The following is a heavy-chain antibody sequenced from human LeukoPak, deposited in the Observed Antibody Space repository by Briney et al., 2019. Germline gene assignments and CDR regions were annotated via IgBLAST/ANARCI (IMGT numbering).Heavy chain of an antibody. CDR1: GFTFSSYE. CDR3: ARGSSGWSLEY. Sequence: PGGSLRLSCAASGFTFSSYEMNWVRQAPGKGLEWVSYISSSGTTVYYADSVKGRFTISRDNAKNSLYLQMNSLRAEDTAVYYCARGSSGWSLEYWGQGTLVTVSS. CDR2: ISSSGTTV. V-gene: IGHV3-48*03. D-gene: IGHD6-19*01. J-gene: IGHJ4*02.